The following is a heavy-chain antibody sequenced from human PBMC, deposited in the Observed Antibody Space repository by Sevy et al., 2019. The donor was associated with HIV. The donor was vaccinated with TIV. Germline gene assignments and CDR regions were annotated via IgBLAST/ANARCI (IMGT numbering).Heavy chain of an antibody. CDR2: IKQDGSEK. V-gene: IGHV3-7*03. J-gene: IGHJ4*02. CDR3: ARGYSSSWYDTKKYYFDY. Sequence: GGCLRLSCAASGFTFSSYWMSWVRQAPGKGLEWVANIKQDGSEKYYVDSVKGRFTISRDNAKNSLYLQMNSLRAEDTAVYYCARGYSSSWYDTKKYYFDYWGQGTLVTVSS. D-gene: IGHD6-13*01. CDR1: GFTFSSYW.